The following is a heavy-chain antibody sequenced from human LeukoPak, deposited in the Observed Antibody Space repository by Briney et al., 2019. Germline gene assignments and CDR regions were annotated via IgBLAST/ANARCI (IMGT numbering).Heavy chain of an antibody. CDR2: ISATGDST. D-gene: IGHD3-22*01. V-gene: IGHV3-23*01. CDR3: AKRMTVRGYWDTSGYAFDI. CDR1: GFTFSNYA. J-gene: IGHJ3*02. Sequence: GGSLRLSCAASGFTFSNYAINWVRQAPGKGLKWVSGISATGDSTYYADSVKGRFTISRDNSKNTLYLQMNSLRAEDTALYYCAKRMTVRGYWDTSGYAFDIWGQGTMVTVSS.